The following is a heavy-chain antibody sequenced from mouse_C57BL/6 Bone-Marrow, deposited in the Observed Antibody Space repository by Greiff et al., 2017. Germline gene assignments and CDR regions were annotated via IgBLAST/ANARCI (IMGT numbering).Heavy chain of an antibody. V-gene: IGHV1-76*01. J-gene: IGHJ2*01. CDR3: ARSGYGNEDFDY. CDR2: IYPGSGNT. D-gene: IGHD2-10*02. CDR1: GYTFTDYY. Sequence: LQESGAELVRPGASVKLSCKASGYTFTDYYINWVKQRPGQGLEWIARIYPGSGNTYYNEKFKGKATLTAETSSSTAYMQLSSLTSEDSAVYFGARSGYGNEDFDYWGPGTTLTVSS.